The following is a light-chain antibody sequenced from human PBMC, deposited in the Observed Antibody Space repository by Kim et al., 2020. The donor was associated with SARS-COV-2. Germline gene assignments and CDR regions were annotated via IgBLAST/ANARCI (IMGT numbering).Light chain of an antibody. V-gene: IGKV3D-15*01. CDR3: QQYHNWPPT. CDR1: QGISTN. J-gene: IGKJ1*01. CDR2: GAS. Sequence: EIVVTQSPVTLSVSPGERATLSCRASQGISTNLAWYQQTPGQAPRLLISGASTRATGIPARFSGGGSGSEFNLTISSLQSEDFAIYYCQQYHNWPPTFGKGTKVDIK.